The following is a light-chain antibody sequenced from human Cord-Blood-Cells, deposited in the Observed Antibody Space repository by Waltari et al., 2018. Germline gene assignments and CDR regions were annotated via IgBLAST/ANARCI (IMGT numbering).Light chain of an antibody. CDR1: QSISSY. V-gene: IGKV1-39*01. Sequence: DIQMTQSPSSLSASVGDRVTITCRASQSISSYLNWYQQKPRKAPKLLVYAAPSLQSGVPSRFGVSGSGTDYTLTISSLQAENFTTFYCQQSYSTPGTFGQRTKVEIK. CDR2: AAP. CDR3: QQSYSTPGT. J-gene: IGKJ1*01.